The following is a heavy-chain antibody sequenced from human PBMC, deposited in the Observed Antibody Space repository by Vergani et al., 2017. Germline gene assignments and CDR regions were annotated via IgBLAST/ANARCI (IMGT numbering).Heavy chain of an antibody. CDR3: TTPTKWELRYYFDY. Sequence: EVQPLESGGGLVKPGGSLRLSCTTSGVTFSSAWWSWVRQAPGKGLEWVARMRTKTDGETTDYAAPVKGRFTITRDDSKYTLYLQMNSLKTEDTAVYYCTTPTKWELRYYFDYWGQETLVTVAS. CDR1: GVTFSSAW. CDR2: MRTKTDGETT. J-gene: IGHJ4*02. D-gene: IGHD3-9*01. V-gene: IGHV3-15*01.